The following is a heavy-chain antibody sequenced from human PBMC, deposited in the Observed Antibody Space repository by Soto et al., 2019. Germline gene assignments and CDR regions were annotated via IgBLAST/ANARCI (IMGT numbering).Heavy chain of an antibody. CDR2: IIPMLRMA. J-gene: IGHJ4*02. CDR3: ATNYGSGSTHFDH. Sequence: QVQLVQSGAEVKKPGSSVKVSCSASAGTFDSYTISWVRQVPGQGLEWMGRIIPMLRMANFAQNFQGRVTMNADESTSNAYMVLSSLRSEDTAVYFCATNYGSGSTHFDHWGQGTPVTVTS. V-gene: IGHV1-69*02. CDR1: AGTFDSYT. D-gene: IGHD3-10*01.